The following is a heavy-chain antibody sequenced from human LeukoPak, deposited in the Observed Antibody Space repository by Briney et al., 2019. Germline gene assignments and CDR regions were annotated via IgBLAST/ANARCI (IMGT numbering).Heavy chain of an antibody. J-gene: IGHJ6*02. D-gene: IGHD3-10*01. CDR1: GDSVSSNGSA. Sequence: SQTLSLTCAISGDSVSSNGSAWNWIRQSPSRGLEWLGRTYYRPKWYNEYAVSVKSRITINPDTSKNQFSLQLNSVTPEDTAVYYCTRQMYYYISGTYYSSLDVWGQGTTVIVSS. CDR3: TRQMYYYISGTYYSSLDV. CDR2: TYYRPKWYN. V-gene: IGHV6-1*01.